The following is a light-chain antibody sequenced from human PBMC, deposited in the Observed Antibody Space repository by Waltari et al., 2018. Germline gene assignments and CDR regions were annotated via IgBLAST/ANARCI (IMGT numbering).Light chain of an antibody. CDR3: QQYNSYLFT. J-gene: IGKJ3*01. Sequence: DIQMTQSPSTLSASVGDRVTITCRASQSISSWLAWYQQKPGKAPKLLSYDASILESGVPSRFSGSGSGTEFTLTISSLQPDDFATYYCQQYNSYLFTFGPGTKVDIK. CDR2: DAS. CDR1: QSISSW. V-gene: IGKV1-5*01.